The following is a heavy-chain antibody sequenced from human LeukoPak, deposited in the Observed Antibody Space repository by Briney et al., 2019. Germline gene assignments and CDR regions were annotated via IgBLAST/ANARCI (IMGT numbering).Heavy chain of an antibody. J-gene: IGHJ6*02. D-gene: IGHD6-19*01. CDR2: INHSGST. CDR3: ARGKKNIAVAHLYYYYGMDV. Sequence: SQTLSLTCAVYGGSFSGYYWSWIRQPPGKGLEWIGEINHSGSTNYNPSLKSRVTISVDTSKNQFSLKLSSVTAADTAVYYCARGKKNIAVAHLYYYYGMDVWGQGTTVTVSS. V-gene: IGHV4-34*01. CDR1: GGSFSGYY.